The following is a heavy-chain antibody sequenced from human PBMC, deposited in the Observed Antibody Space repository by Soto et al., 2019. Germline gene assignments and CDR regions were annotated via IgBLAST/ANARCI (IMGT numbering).Heavy chain of an antibody. D-gene: IGHD3-22*01. CDR1: GCSFTSYW. CDR3: ARVSVGYFYYYYYGMDV. V-gene: IGHV5-10-1*01. CDR2: IDPSDSYT. Sequence: GERLKSSCRGSGCSFTSYWNSWVRQMPGKGLEWMGRIDPSDSYTNYSPSFQGHVTISADKSISTAYLQWSSLKASDTAMYYCARVSVGYFYYYYYGMDVWGQGTTVTVSS. J-gene: IGHJ6*02.